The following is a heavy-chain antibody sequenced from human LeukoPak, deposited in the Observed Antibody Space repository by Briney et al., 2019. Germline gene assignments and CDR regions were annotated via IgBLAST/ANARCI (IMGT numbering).Heavy chain of an antibody. D-gene: IGHD3-10*01. CDR2: IGWNSGSI. V-gene: IGHV3-9*01. CDR3: AKDVFGGSRNEDYYYYGMDV. Sequence: GGSLRLSCTASGFTFDDYAMHWVRQAPGKGLEWVSGIGWNSGSIGYADSVKGRFTISRDNAKNSLYLQMNSLRAEDTAVYYCAKDVFGGSRNEDYYYYGMDVWGQGTTVTVS. J-gene: IGHJ6*02. CDR1: GFTFDDYA.